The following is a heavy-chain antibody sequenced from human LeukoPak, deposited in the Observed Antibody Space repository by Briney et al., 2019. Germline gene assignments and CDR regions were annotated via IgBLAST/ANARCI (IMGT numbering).Heavy chain of an antibody. J-gene: IGHJ4*02. V-gene: IGHV3-30*02. CDR3: ANLEDIVVVPTGMGFDY. CDR1: TFTFSDYD. CDR2: IRTEGNKT. D-gene: IGHD2-2*01. Sequence: PGGSLRLSCAASTFTFSDYDMNWVSQAPDKVPGWVASIRTEGNKTYYAGSLKGCFTTSRDNSTHPPYLQLNCQRAEGPALYFCANLEDIVVVPTGMGFDYWGQGTLVTVSS.